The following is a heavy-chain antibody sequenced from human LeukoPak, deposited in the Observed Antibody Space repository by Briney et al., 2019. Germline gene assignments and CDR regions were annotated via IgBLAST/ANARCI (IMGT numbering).Heavy chain of an antibody. CDR3: AKASRDSSGYYPFDY. D-gene: IGHD3-22*01. Sequence: PGGSLRLSCAASGFTFSSYGMHWVRRAPGKGLEWVAFIRYDGSNKYYADSVKGRFTISRDNSKNTLYLQMNSLRAEDTAVYYCAKASRDSSGYYPFDYWGQGTLVTVSS. J-gene: IGHJ4*02. CDR2: IRYDGSNK. V-gene: IGHV3-30*02. CDR1: GFTFSSYG.